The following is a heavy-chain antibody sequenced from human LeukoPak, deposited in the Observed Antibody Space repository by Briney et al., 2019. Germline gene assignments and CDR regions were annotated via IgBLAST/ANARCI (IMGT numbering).Heavy chain of an antibody. CDR1: GFTFSSYV. D-gene: IGHD3-10*01. CDR3: AKTISSGSQPDY. V-gene: IGHV3-23*01. J-gene: IGHJ4*02. Sequence: PGGSLRLSCAASGFTFSSYVMSWVRQAPGKGLEWVSTSSESGASTFYADSVKGRFPISRDNSKNTLYLEMNSLRAEDTALYYCAKTISSGSQPDYWGQGTLVTVSS. CDR2: SSESGAST.